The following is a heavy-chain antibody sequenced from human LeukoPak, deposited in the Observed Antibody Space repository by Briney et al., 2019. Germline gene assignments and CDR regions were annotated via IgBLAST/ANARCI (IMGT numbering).Heavy chain of an antibody. CDR3: AKELTTERTPGVDS. V-gene: IGHV3-23*01. CDR2: ISGSGDTT. D-gene: IGHD4-17*01. J-gene: IGHJ4*02. CDR1: GFTFSSYS. Sequence: GGSLRLSCTASGFTFSSYSMSWVRQGPGTGLEWVSAISGSGDTTFYADSVKGRFTISRDNSKKTLYLQVNSLRAEDTAVYFCAKELTTERTPGVDSWGQGTMVTVSS.